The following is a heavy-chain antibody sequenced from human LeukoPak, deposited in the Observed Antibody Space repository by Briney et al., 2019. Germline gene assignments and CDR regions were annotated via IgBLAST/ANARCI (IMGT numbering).Heavy chain of an antibody. CDR2: IIPILGIA. V-gene: IGHV1-69*04. J-gene: IGHJ3*02. Sequence: SVKVSCKASGGTFSSYAISWVRQAPGQGLEWMGRIIPILGIANYAQKFQGRVTITADKSTSTAYMELSSLRSEDTAVYYCARVYDILTGYIWGQGTMVTVSS. CDR3: ARVYDILTGYI. CDR1: GGTFSSYA. D-gene: IGHD3-9*01.